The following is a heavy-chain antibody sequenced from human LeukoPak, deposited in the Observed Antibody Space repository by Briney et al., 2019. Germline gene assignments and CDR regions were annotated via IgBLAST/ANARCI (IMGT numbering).Heavy chain of an antibody. CDR2: IYPGDSDT. V-gene: IGHV5-51*01. J-gene: IGHJ2*01. CDR3: ARQRRGTSSQASGGADCYPTWYFDL. Sequence: GESLKISCKASGYSFTRDWIGWVRQKPEKGLEWMGIIYPGDSDTRYSPSFQGQATISADKSISTAYLQWSSLKASDTAMYYCARQRRGTSSQASGGADCYPTWYFDLWGRGTLVTGSS. CDR1: GYSFTRDW. D-gene: IGHD2-21*02.